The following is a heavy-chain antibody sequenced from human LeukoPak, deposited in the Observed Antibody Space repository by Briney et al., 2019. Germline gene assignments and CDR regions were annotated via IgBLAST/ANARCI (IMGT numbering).Heavy chain of an antibody. CDR2: TGTVGDT. Sequence: GGSLRLSCTASGLTFSSYDMHWVRQVTGKGLEWVSATGTVGDTHYQGSVKGRFTISRENAKNSVYLQMNNLRAGDTAVYYCSTGGAPAGHAYHVWGQGTMVTVSS. D-gene: IGHD6-13*01. J-gene: IGHJ3*01. V-gene: IGHV3-13*01. CDR3: STGGAPAGHAYHV. CDR1: GLTFSSYD.